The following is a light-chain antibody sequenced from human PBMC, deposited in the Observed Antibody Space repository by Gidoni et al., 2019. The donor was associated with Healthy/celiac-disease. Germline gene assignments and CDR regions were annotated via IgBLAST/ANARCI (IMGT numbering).Light chain of an antibody. CDR1: SSNIGNKA. Sequence: QFVPTPPPPGVEAPRQRVTISCSGSSSNIGNKAVNWYQQLPGKAPKLLIYYDDLLPSGVSDRFSGSKSGTSASLAISGLQSEDEADYYCAAWDDSLNGVVFGGGTKLTVL. V-gene: IGLV1-36*01. CDR2: YDD. J-gene: IGLJ2*01. CDR3: AAWDDSLNGVV.